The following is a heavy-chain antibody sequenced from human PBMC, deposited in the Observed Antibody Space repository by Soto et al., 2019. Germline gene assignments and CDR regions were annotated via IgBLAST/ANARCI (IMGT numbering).Heavy chain of an antibody. Sequence: PVGSLRLSCTASGFTFGDYAMSWFRQAPGKGLEWVGFIRSKAYGGTTEYAASVKGRFTISRDDSKSIAYLQMNSLKTEDTAVYYCTRDRSGICSGGSCYSDYYYGMDVWGQGTTVTVSS. D-gene: IGHD2-15*01. CDR2: IRSKAYGGTT. CDR3: TRDRSGICSGGSCYSDYYYGMDV. J-gene: IGHJ6*02. CDR1: GFTFGDYA. V-gene: IGHV3-49*03.